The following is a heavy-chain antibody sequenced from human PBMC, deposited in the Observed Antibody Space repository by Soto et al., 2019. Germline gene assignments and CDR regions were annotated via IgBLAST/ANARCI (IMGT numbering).Heavy chain of an antibody. CDR1: GFTFSTYT. CDR2: ISTSSSHI. Sequence: EVQLVESGGGLVKPGGSLRLSCAASGFTFSTYTMNWVRQAPGKGLEWVSSISTSSSHIYYADSLKGRFTISRDNAKNSLYLQMNSLRPDDTAVYYCARGTAVIANDMNYWGQGTLVSVSS. V-gene: IGHV3-21*01. J-gene: IGHJ4*02. CDR3: ARGTAVIANDMNY. D-gene: IGHD2-21*01.